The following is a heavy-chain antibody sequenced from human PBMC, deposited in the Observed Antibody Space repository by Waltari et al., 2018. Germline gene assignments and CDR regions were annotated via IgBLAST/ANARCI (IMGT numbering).Heavy chain of an antibody. CDR3: ARLEDCTGPGGNCYSGDVFALDV. V-gene: IGHV4-34*01. Sequence: QVHLQQWGAGALQPLDTLSLTCAVFGGPRRGYYWGRIRQPPWKGLEWIGEINHVPNRNYNPTLKSRVTMSVDTSKNQFSLKLSSVTAADTGIYYCARLEDCTGPGGNCYSGDVFALDVWGQGTMVTVSS. CDR1: GGPRRGYY. CDR2: INHVPNR. J-gene: IGHJ6*02. D-gene: IGHD2-8*02.